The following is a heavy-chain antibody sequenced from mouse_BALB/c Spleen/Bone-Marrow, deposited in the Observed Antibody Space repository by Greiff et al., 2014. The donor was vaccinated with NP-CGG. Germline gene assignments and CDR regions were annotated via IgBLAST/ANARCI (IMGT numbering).Heavy chain of an antibody. J-gene: IGHJ4*01. CDR1: GFNIKDTY. CDR3: ARAYYGNYPYAMDY. Sequence: VQLQQSGAELVKPGASVKLSCTASGFNIKDTYMHWVKQRPEQGLEWIGRIDPANGNTKYDPKFQGKATITADTSSNTAYLQLSSLTSEDTAVNFCARAYYGNYPYAMDYWGQGTSVTVSS. V-gene: IGHV14-3*02. CDR2: IDPANGNT. D-gene: IGHD2-10*01.